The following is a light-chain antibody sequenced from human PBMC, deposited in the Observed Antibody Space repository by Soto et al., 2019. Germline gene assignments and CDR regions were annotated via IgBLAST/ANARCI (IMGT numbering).Light chain of an antibody. J-gene: IGKJ1*01. CDR1: RGIGVR. CDR3: LQSYCIPGT. CDR2: AAS. Sequence: DFNLSQSTSSLTAVVGVRVTIACRASRGIGVRLAWFQEEPGNAPQFLIQAASNLQSGVPSRFSGSGPWTDFSRDIVSLQPEDFASYFCLQSYCIPGTFGLGTKVDI. V-gene: IGKV1-12*01.